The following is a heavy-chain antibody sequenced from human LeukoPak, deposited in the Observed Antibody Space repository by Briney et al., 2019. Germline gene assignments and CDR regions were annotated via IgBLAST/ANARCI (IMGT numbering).Heavy chain of an antibody. CDR3: ARDLYSSSSSEDDY. Sequence: ASVKVSCKASGYTFTSYGISWVRQAPGQGLEWMGWISAYNGNTNYAQKLQGRVTMTTDTSTSTAYMELRSLRSDDTAVYYCARDLYSSSSSEDDYWGQGTLVTVSS. J-gene: IGHJ4*02. CDR1: GYTFTSYG. V-gene: IGHV1-18*01. D-gene: IGHD6-6*01. CDR2: ISAYNGNT.